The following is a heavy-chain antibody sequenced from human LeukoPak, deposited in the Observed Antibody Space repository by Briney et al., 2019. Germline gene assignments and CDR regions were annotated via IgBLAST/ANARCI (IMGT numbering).Heavy chain of an antibody. V-gene: IGHV3-13*04. Sequence: GGSLRLSCAASGFTFSSYDMHWVRQGTGKGQEWVSVIGTAGDTYYPGSVKGRFAISRENDKNSLYLQMNSLRAGDTAVYYCARSEAHGYRYFDLWGRGTLVTVSS. J-gene: IGHJ2*01. CDR3: ARSEAHGYRYFDL. CDR2: IGTAGDT. CDR1: GFTFSSYD.